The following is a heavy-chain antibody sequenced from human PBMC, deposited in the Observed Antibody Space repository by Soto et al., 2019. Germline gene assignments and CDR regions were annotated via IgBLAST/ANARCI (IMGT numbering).Heavy chain of an antibody. J-gene: IGHJ4*02. CDR3: ATVPPSRLGSSWYPY. Sequence: GASVKVSCKVSGYTLTELSMHWVRQAPGKGLEWMGGFDPEDGETIYAQKFQGRVTMTEDTSTDTAYMELSSLRSEDTAVYYCATVPPSRLGSSWYPYWGQGTLVTVSS. CDR2: FDPEDGET. D-gene: IGHD6-13*01. CDR1: GYTLTELS. V-gene: IGHV1-24*01.